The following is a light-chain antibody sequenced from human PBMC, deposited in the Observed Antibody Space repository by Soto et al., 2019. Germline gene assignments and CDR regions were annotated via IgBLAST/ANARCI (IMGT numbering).Light chain of an antibody. Sequence: QSVLTQPASVSGSPGQSITISCTGTSTDVGGYDHVSWYQHHPGKAPKLIIYDVSNRPSGVSNRFSGSKSGSTASLTISGLQAEDEAYYHCSSYTGSSTPVVFGGGTKLTVL. J-gene: IGLJ2*01. CDR2: DVS. CDR1: STDVGGYDH. V-gene: IGLV2-14*03. CDR3: SSYTGSSTPVV.